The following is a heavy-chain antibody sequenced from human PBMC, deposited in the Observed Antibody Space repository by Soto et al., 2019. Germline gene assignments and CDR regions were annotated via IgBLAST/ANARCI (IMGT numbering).Heavy chain of an antibody. CDR3: AKSLSTPVNYGLDV. J-gene: IGHJ6*02. CDR2: ISDDGDST. Sequence: CGASGFAFGDNAMTWVRQAPGKGLEWVSSISDDGDSTYYADSVKGRFAVSRDNSKNTLFLHMNSLGPEATAVYYCAKSLSTPVNYGLDVWGQGTAVTASS. CDR1: GFAFGDNA. V-gene: IGHV3-23*01.